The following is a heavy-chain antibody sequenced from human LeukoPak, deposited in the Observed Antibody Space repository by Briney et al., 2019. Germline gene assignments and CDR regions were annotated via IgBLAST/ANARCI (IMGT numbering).Heavy chain of an antibody. D-gene: IGHD3-9*01. CDR1: GFTFSSYA. CDR2: ISGSGGST. CDR3: ARDQNDILAFDI. J-gene: IGHJ3*02. V-gene: IGHV3-23*01. Sequence: PGGSLRLSCAASGFTFSSYAMSWVRQAPGKGLEWVSAISGSGGSTYYADSVKGRFTISRDNSKNTLYLQMNSLRAEDTAVYYCARDQNDILAFDIWGQGTMVTVSS.